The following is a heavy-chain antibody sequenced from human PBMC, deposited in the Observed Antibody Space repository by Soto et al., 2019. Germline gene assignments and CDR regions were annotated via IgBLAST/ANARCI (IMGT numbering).Heavy chain of an antibody. Sequence: QVQLVQSGAEVKKPGSPVKVSCKASGGTFSSYAISWVRQAPGQGLEWMGGIIPIFGTANYAQKFQGRVTITADESTSTAYMELSSLRSEDTAVYYCARDRYYSSSWYYYYGMDVWGQGTTVTVSS. D-gene: IGHD6-13*01. V-gene: IGHV1-69*12. CDR1: GGTFSSYA. CDR3: ARDRYYSSSWYYYYGMDV. CDR2: IIPIFGTA. J-gene: IGHJ6*02.